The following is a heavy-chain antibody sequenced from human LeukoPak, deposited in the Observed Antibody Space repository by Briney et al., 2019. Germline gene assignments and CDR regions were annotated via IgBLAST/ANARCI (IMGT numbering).Heavy chain of an antibody. CDR2: IYYSGST. J-gene: IGHJ4*02. D-gene: IGHD3-3*01. CDR1: GGSISSSSYY. CDR3: ATLTYYDFWSGYYPFDY. Sequence: TSETLSLTCTVSGGSISSSSYYWGWIRQPPGKGLEWIGSIYYSGSTYYNPSLKSRVTISVDTSKNQFSLKLSSVTAADTAVYYCATLTYYDFWSGYYPFDYWGQGTLVTASS. V-gene: IGHV4-39*07.